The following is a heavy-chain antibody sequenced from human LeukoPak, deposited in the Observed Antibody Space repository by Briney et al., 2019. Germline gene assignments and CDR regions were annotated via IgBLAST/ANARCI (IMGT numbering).Heavy chain of an antibody. D-gene: IGHD4-17*01. Sequence: ASVKVSCKASGYTFTGYYMHWVRQAPGQGLEWMGRINPNSGGTNYAQKFQGRVTMTRDTSISTAYMELSRLGSDDTAVYYCVTVTTGYGVYWGQGTLVTVSS. CDR1: GYTFTGYY. V-gene: IGHV1-2*06. J-gene: IGHJ4*02. CDR2: INPNSGGT. CDR3: VTVTTGYGVY.